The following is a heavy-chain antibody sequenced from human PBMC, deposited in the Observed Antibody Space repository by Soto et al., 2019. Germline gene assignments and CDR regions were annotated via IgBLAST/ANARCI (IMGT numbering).Heavy chain of an antibody. CDR3: AKCLPRPSIFGVVINAFDH. CDR1: GLTFSDYP. Sequence: GGSLRLSCAVSGLTFSDYPMSWVRQAPGKGLEWVSIISGSGLLTYYADSVKGRFTISRDNSKNTVYLQMNSLRGEDTAVYYCAKCLPRPSIFGVVINAFDHWGQGTLVTVSS. D-gene: IGHD3-3*01. J-gene: IGHJ5*02. CDR2: ISGSGLLT. V-gene: IGHV3-23*01.